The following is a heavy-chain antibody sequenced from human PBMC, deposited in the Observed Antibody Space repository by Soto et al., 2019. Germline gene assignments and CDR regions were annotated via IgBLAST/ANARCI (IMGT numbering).Heavy chain of an antibody. V-gene: IGHV1-69*12. D-gene: IGHD6-6*01. CDR1: GGTFSSYA. Sequence: QVQLVQSGAEVKKPGSSVKVSCKASGGTFSSYAISWVRQAPGQGLEWMGGIIPIFGTANYAQKFQGRVTITADESTSTAYMELSSLRSEDTAVYYCASHGRQLVDYYYGMDAWGQGTTVTVSS. CDR2: IIPIFGTA. CDR3: ASHGRQLVDYYYGMDA. J-gene: IGHJ6*02.